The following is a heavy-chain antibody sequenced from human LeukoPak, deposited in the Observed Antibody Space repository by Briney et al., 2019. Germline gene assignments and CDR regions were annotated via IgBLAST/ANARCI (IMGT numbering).Heavy chain of an antibody. CDR1: GFTFDDYA. V-gene: IGHV3-9*01. D-gene: IGHD6-19*01. J-gene: IGHJ4*02. CDR2: ISWNSGSI. CDR3: AKDLGAGVAGKGSIYYFDY. Sequence: GGSLRLSRAASGFTFDDYAMHWVRQAPGKGLEWVSGISWNSGSIGYADSVKGRFTISRDNAKNSLYLQMNSLRAEDTALYYCAKDLGAGVAGKGSIYYFDYWGQGTLVTVSS.